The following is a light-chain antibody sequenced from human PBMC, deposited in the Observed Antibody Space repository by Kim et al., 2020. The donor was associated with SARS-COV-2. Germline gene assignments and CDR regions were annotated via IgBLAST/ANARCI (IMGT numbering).Light chain of an antibody. V-gene: IGKV1-39*01. J-gene: IGKJ2*01. Sequence: DIQMTQSPSSLSASVGDRVTITCRASQSISTYLNWYQQKPGKAPKLLIYGASSLESGVPSRFSGSGSGTDFTLTISSLQPEDFETYDCQQSYSTPPTFGQGTKLEI. CDR3: QQSYSTPPT. CDR1: QSISTY. CDR2: GAS.